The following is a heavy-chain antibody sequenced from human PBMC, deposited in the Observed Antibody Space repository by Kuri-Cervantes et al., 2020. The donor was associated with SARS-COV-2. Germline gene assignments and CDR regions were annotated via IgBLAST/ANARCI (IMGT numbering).Heavy chain of an antibody. CDR2: IKQDGSEK. J-gene: IGHJ3*02. CDR3: ARGTYYYDSTGHAFDI. Sequence: GGSLRLSCAASGFTFSSYWMSWVRQAPGKGLEWVANIKQDGSEKYYVDSVKGRFTISRDNAKNSLYLQMNSLRAEDTAVYYCARGTYYYDSTGHAFDIWGQGTMVTVSS. CDR1: GFTFSSYW. D-gene: IGHD3-22*01. V-gene: IGHV3-7*01.